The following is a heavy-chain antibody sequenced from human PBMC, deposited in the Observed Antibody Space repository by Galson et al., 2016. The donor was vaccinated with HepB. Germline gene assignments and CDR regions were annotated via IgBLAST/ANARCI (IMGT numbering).Heavy chain of an antibody. V-gene: IGHV3-33*01. CDR2: IWYDGSNK. CDR3: ARDQRIHLWSPSSPDY. Sequence: SLRLSCAASGFTFSNCAMHWVRQAPGKGLEWVAGIWYDGSNKYYADSVKGRFTISRDNSKNTLYLQMNSLRVEGTAVYHCARDQRIHLWSPSSPDYWGQGTLVTVST. J-gene: IGHJ4*02. D-gene: IGHD5-18*01. CDR1: GFTFSNCA.